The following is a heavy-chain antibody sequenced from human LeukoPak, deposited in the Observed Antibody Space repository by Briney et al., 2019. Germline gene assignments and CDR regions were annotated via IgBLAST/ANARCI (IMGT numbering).Heavy chain of an antibody. CDR2: IYYSGST. V-gene: IGHV4-59*01. CDR1: GGSISSYY. Sequence: SETLSLTCTDSGGSISSYYWSWIRQPPGQGLEWMGYIYYSGSTNYNPSLKSRVTISVDTSKNQFSLKLSSVTAADTAVYYCARVIYYDSSGFDYWGQGTLVTVSS. J-gene: IGHJ4*02. D-gene: IGHD3-22*01. CDR3: ARVIYYDSSGFDY.